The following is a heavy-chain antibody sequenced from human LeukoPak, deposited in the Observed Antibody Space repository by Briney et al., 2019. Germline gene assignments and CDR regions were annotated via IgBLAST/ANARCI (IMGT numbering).Heavy chain of an antibody. CDR2: IYYSGST. CDR3: ARQNPSGSYGYYFDY. CDR1: GGSIRSYY. D-gene: IGHD1-26*01. J-gene: IGHJ4*02. Sequence: SETLSLTCTVSGGSIRSYYWSWIRQPPGKGLEWIGYIYYSGSTNYNPSLKSRVTISVDTPKNQFSLKLSSVTAADTAVYYCARQNPSGSYGYYFDYWGQGTLVTVSS. V-gene: IGHV4-59*08.